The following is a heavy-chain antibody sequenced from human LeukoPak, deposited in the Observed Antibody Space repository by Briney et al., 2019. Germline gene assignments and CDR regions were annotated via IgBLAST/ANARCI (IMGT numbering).Heavy chain of an antibody. D-gene: IGHD5-12*01. CDR2: ISAYNGNT. CDR1: GYTFTSYG. CDR3: AREASGYDHRLIAY. V-gene: IGHV1-18*01. Sequence: AAVKVSCKASGYTFTSYGISWVRQAPGQGLEWMGWISAYNGNTNYAQKLQGTVTMTTDTSTSTAYMELRSLRSDDTAVYYCAREASGYDHRLIAYWGQGTLVTVSS. J-gene: IGHJ1*01.